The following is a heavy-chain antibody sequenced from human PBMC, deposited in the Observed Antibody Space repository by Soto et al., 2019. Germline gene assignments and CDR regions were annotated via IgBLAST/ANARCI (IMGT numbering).Heavy chain of an antibody. J-gene: IGHJ4*02. CDR2: IIPLLGTA. V-gene: IGHV1-69*06. Sequence: QVYLVQPGAEVKKPGSSVKISSKASGGIFSSNTINWVRQAAGQGLEWMGWIIPLLGTANYAEKFQGRVTITADKSTKTEYMELTSLRSEDTAVYYCASKAACGGDCYAFDSWGQGTLVTVSS. D-gene: IGHD2-21*02. CDR3: ASKAACGGDCYAFDS. CDR1: GGIFSSNT.